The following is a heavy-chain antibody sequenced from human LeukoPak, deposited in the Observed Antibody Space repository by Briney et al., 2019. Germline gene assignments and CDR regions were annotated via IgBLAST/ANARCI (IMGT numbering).Heavy chain of an antibody. CDR2: INPSGGST. J-gene: IGHJ4*02. V-gene: IGHV1-46*01. D-gene: IGHD3-22*01. Sequence: ASVKVSCKASGYTFTSYYMHWVRQAPGQGLEWMGIINPSGGSTSYAQKFQGRVTMTRDTSTSTDYMELSSLRSEDTAVYYCARNYYDSTTTYHFDYWGQGTLVTVSS. CDR1: GYTFTSYY. CDR3: ARNYYDSTTTYHFDY.